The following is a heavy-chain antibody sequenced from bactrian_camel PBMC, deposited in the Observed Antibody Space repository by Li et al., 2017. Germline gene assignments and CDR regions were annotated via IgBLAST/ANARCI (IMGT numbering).Heavy chain of an antibody. CDR1: GYTFGSYG. CDR2: IHRNGVST. Sequence: VQLVESGGGLVQPGRSLRLSCATSGYTFGSYGMTWVRQAPGKGLEWIASIHRNGVSTFYADSVKGRFTISRDVAKSTAYLQLNSLKSEDTAMYYCAGFRERARPGQGTQVTVS. V-gene: IGHV3S40*01. J-gene: IGHJ4*01. D-gene: IGHD6*01.